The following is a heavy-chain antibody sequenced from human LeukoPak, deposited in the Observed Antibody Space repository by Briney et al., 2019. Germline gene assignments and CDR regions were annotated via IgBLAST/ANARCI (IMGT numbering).Heavy chain of an antibody. J-gene: IGHJ4*02. CDR1: GVSVSSNNAA. D-gene: IGHD1-26*01. Sequence: SQTLSLTCAISGVSVSSNNAAWNWIRQSRSRGLEWLGRTYYRSKWYNDYALSVTGRITFNPDTFKNQFSLQLNSVTPDDTAVYYCARGVGATRFDYWGQGTLVTISS. CDR3: ARGVGATRFDY. V-gene: IGHV6-1*01. CDR2: TYYRSKWYN.